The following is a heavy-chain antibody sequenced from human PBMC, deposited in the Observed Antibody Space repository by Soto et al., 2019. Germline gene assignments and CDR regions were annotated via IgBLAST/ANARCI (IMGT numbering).Heavy chain of an antibody. CDR2: IYGSGRGI. D-gene: IGHD2-21*01. Sequence: GGSMRLSCTASGLPHSSFAMMWVRQAPGKGLECVSGIYGSGRGIEYADSVKGRFTISRDNSKNTVYLQMTDLRADDTAVYYCAKDAVYNDGLWLMDHWGQGTQVTVSS. J-gene: IGHJ4*02. CDR1: GLPHSSFA. V-gene: IGHV3-23*05. CDR3: AKDAVYNDGLWLMDH.